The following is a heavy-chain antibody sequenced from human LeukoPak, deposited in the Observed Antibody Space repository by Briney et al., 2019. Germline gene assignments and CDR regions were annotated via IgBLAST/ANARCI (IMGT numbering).Heavy chain of an antibody. CDR2: IYSTGTT. V-gene: IGHV4-4*09. CDR3: GGRWRGTTDY. Sequence: PSETLSLTCTVSGTFVSGFYWTWIRQPPGKGLEWIGFIYSTGTTSYNSSLQSRVTISVDTSKNQFSLKLKSVIAADTAIYYCGGRWRGTTDYWGQGTLVAVSS. D-gene: IGHD5-24*01. J-gene: IGHJ4*02. CDR1: GTFVSGFY.